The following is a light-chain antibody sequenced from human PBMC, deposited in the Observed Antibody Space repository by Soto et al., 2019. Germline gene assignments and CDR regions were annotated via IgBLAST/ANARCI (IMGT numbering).Light chain of an antibody. CDR1: QSVSNNY. V-gene: IGKV3-20*01. J-gene: IGKJ1*01. CDR2: GAS. CDR3: QQYGSSGT. Sequence: ESVLTRSPGTLSLSPGERATLSCRASQSVSNNYLAWYQQKPGQAPRLLIYGASNRATGIPDRFSGSGSGTDFTLTISRLEPEDFAVYYCQQYGSSGTFGQGTKVDIK.